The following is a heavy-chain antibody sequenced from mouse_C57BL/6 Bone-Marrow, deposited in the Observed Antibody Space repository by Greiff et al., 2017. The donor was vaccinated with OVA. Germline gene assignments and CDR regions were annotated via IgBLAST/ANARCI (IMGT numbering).Heavy chain of an antibody. V-gene: IGHV1-18*01. D-gene: IGHD1-1*01. Sequence: EVQLQQSGPELVKPGASVKIPCKASGYTFTDYNMDWVKQSHGKSLEWIGDINPNNGGTIYNQKFKGKATLTVDKSSRTAYMELRRLTSEDTAVYYCARGGIYYYGSSYYYFDYWGQGTTLTVSS. J-gene: IGHJ2*01. CDR2: INPNNGGT. CDR1: GYTFTDYN. CDR3: ARGGIYYYGSSYYYFDY.